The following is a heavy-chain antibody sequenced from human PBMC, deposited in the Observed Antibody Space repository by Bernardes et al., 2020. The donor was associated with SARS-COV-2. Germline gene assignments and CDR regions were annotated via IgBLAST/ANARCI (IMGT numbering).Heavy chain of an antibody. CDR1: GGSISSSGYY. D-gene: IGHD2-21*02. CDR2: IYSGGNT. Sequence: SETLSLTCTVSGGSISSSGYYWGWIRQSPGKGLEWIGSIYSGGNTYYNPSLQSLVTQSVDTSKNQFSLRLSSVTAAYSAVYYCAGSSSCIDCYIGGLRCWDYGMDVWGQGTTVDGSS. V-gene: IGHV4-39*01. J-gene: IGHJ6*01. CDR3: AGSSSCIDCYIGGLRCWDYGMDV.